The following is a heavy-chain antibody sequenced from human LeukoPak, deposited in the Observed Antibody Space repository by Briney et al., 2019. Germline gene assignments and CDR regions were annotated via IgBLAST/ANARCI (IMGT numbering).Heavy chain of an antibody. CDR1: RFTFSTYA. CDR3: AKDRGY. Sequence: GGSLRLSCAASRFTFSTYAMIWVRQAPGKGLEWVSAISGPGDTTFYADSVKGRFTISRDNSKNTLGLQMNSLRADDTAVYYCAKDRGYWGQGTLVTVSS. J-gene: IGHJ4*02. CDR2: ISGPGDTT. V-gene: IGHV3-23*01.